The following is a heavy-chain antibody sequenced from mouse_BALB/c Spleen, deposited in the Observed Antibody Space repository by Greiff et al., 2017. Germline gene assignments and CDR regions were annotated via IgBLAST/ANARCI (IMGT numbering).Heavy chain of an antibody. CDR2: ISSGGSYT. Sequence: DVMLVESGGGLVKPGGSLKLSCAASGFTFSSYAMSWVRQTPEKRLEWVATISSGGSYTYYPDSVKGRFTISRDNAKNTLYLQMSSLRSEDTAMYYCARQGTYGNYGIPSMDYWGQGTSVTVSS. CDR3: ARQGTYGNYGIPSMDY. V-gene: IGHV5-9-3*01. J-gene: IGHJ4*01. D-gene: IGHD2-10*02. CDR1: GFTFSSYA.